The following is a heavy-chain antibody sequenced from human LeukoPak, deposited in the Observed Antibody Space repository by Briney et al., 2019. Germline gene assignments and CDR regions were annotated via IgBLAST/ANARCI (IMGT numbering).Heavy chain of an antibody. J-gene: IGHJ4*02. CDR1: GGTFSSYT. V-gene: IGHV1-69*02. Sequence: SVKVSCKASGGTFSSYTISWVRQAPGQGLEWMGSIIPILGIANYTQKFQGRVTITADKSTSTAYMELSSLRSEDTAVYYCARAPGISQAADYWGQGTLVTVSS. CDR2: IIPILGIA. D-gene: IGHD2-15*01. CDR3: ARAPGISQAADY.